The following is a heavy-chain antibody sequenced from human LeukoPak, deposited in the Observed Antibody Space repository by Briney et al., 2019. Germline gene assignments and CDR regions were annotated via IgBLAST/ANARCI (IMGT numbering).Heavy chain of an antibody. CDR2: IYSTGTT. V-gene: IGHV3-66*03. Sequence: GGSLRLSCAASGFSVSRNYVSWVRQAPGKGLEWVSVIYSTGTTFYADSVKGRFTTSRDNSKNTVNLKMNSLRPEDTAVYYCARDRGPGWFDPCGQGTLVTVSS. J-gene: IGHJ5*02. CDR3: ARDRGPGWFDP. D-gene: IGHD3-10*01. CDR1: GFSVSRNY.